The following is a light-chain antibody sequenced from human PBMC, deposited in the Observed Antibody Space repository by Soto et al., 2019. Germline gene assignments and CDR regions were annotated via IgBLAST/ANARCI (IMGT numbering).Light chain of an antibody. CDR2: DAS. CDR3: HQFATTRS. J-gene: IGKJ1*01. V-gene: IGKV1-13*02. Sequence: AIQMAQSPSSLSASVGDRVTITCRASQGIRNDLAWYQQKPGKAPKLLIYDASSLESGVPSRFSGSGSGTDFTLTISSLEPEDFAVYYCHQFATTRSFGQGTKVDIK. CDR1: QGIRND.